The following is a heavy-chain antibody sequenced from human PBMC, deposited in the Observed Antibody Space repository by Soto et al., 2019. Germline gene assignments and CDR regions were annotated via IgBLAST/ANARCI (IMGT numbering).Heavy chain of an antibody. Sequence: SETLSLTCAVYGGSFSGYYWSWIRQPPGKGLEWIGEINHSGSTNYNPSLKSRVTISVDTSKNQFSLKLSSVTAADTAVYYCARGKRGITMVRGVTAGLFYFDYWGQGTLVTVSS. D-gene: IGHD3-10*01. CDR3: ARGKRGITMVRGVTAGLFYFDY. J-gene: IGHJ4*02. CDR2: INHSGST. V-gene: IGHV4-34*01. CDR1: GGSFSGYY.